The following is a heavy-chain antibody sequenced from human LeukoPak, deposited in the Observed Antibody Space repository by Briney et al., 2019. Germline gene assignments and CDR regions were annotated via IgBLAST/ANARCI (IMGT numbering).Heavy chain of an antibody. CDR2: INPNSGGT. V-gene: IGHV1-2*02. Sequence: ASVKVSCKASGHTFTHYHIHWVRQAPGQGLEWMGWINPNSGGTNYAEKFHGRVTMTRDTSITTAYTELSGLRSADTAVYYCARFRHVAVAGTPHFDFWGQGTLVTVSS. CDR1: GHTFTHYH. J-gene: IGHJ4*02. D-gene: IGHD6-19*01. CDR3: ARFRHVAVAGTPHFDF.